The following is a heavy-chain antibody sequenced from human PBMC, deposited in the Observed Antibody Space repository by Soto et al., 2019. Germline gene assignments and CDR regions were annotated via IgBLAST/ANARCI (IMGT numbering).Heavy chain of an antibody. V-gene: IGHV4-34*01. CDR2: INHSGST. CDR1: GGSFSGYY. D-gene: IGHD2-21*02. J-gene: IGHJ4*02. Sequence: QVQLQQWGAGLLKPSETLSLTCAVYGGSFSGYYWSWIRQPPGKGLEWIGEINHSGSTNYNPSLKSRVTISVDTSKNQFSLKLSSVTAADTAVYYCARGPAYCGGDCYLIVDYWGQGTLVTVSS. CDR3: ARGPAYCGGDCYLIVDY.